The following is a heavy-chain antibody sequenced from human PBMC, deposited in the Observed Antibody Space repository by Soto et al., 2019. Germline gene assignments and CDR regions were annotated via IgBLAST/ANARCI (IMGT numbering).Heavy chain of an antibody. Sequence: PSETLSLTCAVYGGSFSGYYWSWIRQPPGKGLEWIGEINHSGSTNYNPSLKSRVIISVDTSKNQFSLKLSSVTAADTAVYYCARGHPQGYDFWSGHYYYYYMDVWGKGTTVTVSS. CDR1: GGSFSGYY. J-gene: IGHJ6*03. CDR2: INHSGST. V-gene: IGHV4-34*01. CDR3: ARGHPQGYDFWSGHYYYYYMDV. D-gene: IGHD3-3*01.